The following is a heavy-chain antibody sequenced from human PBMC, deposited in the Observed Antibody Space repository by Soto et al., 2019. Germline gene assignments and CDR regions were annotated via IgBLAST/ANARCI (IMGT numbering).Heavy chain of an antibody. CDR3: ATSQKGCNWNYFDH. V-gene: IGHV4-38-2*01. D-gene: IGHD1-20*01. Sequence: PSETLSLTCAVSGYSISSGYYWGWIRQPPGKGLEWIGSIYHSGSTYYNPSLESRVSVSVDTSKSQFSLKLSAVTAADTAVYYCATSQKGCNWNYFDHWGQGALVTVSS. CDR2: IYHSGST. CDR1: GYSISSGYY. J-gene: IGHJ4*02.